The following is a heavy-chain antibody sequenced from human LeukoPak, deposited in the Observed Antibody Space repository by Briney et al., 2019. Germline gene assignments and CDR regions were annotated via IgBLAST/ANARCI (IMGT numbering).Heavy chain of an antibody. J-gene: IGHJ4*02. CDR3: ARRVDYYGYFDY. CDR1: GGSISGYN. D-gene: IGHD1-26*01. V-gene: IGHV4-4*07. CDR2: IYTSGST. Sequence: SETLSLTCTVSGGSISGYNWSWIRQSAGKGLEWIGRIYTSGSTNYNPSLKSRVTISVDTSKNQFSLKLSSVTAADTAVYYCARRVDYYGYFDYWGQGTLVTVSS.